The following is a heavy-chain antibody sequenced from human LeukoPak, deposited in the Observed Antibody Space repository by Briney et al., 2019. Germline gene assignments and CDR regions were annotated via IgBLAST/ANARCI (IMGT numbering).Heavy chain of an antibody. CDR2: IYTSGST. V-gene: IGHV4-61*02. CDR1: GGSISSGSYY. CDR3: ARWDWNPAAFEI. D-gene: IGHD1-1*01. Sequence: SQTLSLTCTVSGGSISSGSYYWSWIRQPAGKGLEWIGRIYTSGSTNYNPSLKSRVTISVDTSKNQFSLKLSSVTAADTAVYYCARWDWNPAAFEIWGQGTMVTVSS. J-gene: IGHJ3*02.